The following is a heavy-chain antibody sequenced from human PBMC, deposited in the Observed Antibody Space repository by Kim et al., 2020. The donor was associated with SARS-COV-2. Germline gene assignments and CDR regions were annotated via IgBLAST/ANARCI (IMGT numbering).Heavy chain of an antibody. V-gene: IGHV3-74*01. Sequence: GGSLRLSCAASGFTFSSYWMHWVRQAPGKGLVWVSRINSDGSSTSYADSVKGRFTISRDNAKNTLYLQMNSLRAEDTAVYYCATGKGAVWWPFDYWGQGTLVTVSS. CDR2: INSDGSST. D-gene: IGHD1-26*01. J-gene: IGHJ4*02. CDR1: GFTFSSYW. CDR3: ATGKGAVWWPFDY.